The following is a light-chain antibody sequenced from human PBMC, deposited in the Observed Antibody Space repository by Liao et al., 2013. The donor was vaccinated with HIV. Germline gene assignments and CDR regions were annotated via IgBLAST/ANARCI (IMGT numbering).Light chain of an antibody. Sequence: SYDLTQPPSVSVSPGQTANITCSGDYLGDKYASWYQQRPGQSPVLVIYEDNKRPSGIPERFSGSTSGNTATLTISGTQAIDEADYYCQTWDSTSYVFGTGTKVTVL. CDR3: QTWDSTSYV. J-gene: IGLJ1*01. CDR2: EDN. CDR1: YLGDKY. V-gene: IGLV3-1*01.